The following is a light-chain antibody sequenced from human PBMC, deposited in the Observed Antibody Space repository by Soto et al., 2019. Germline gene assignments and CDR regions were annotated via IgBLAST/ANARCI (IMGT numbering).Light chain of an antibody. CDR3: QQHGRSVTWT. CDR2: GVS. CDR1: QSVSSAY. J-gene: IGKJ1*01. V-gene: IGKV3-20*01. Sequence: EIVLTQSPGTLSLSPGEGATLSCRASQSVSSAYLAWYQQKPGQAPRLLIYGVSRRATGIPDRFSGRGSGTDFTLTISRLEPEDFAVYYCQQHGRSVTWTFGQGTKVEIK.